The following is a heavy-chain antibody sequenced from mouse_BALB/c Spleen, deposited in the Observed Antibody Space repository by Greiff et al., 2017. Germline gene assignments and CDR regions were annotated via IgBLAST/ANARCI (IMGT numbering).Heavy chain of an antibody. V-gene: IGHV3-6*02. CDR2: ISYDGSN. CDR1: GYSINSGYF. CDR3: AELFYAMDY. J-gene: IGHJ4*01. Sequence: EVKLQESGPGLVKPSQSLSLTCSVTGYSINSGYFWNWIRQFPGNKLEWMGYISYDGSNNYNPSLKNRISITRDTSKNQFFLKLNSVTTEDTATYYCAELFYAMDYWGQGTSVTVSS.